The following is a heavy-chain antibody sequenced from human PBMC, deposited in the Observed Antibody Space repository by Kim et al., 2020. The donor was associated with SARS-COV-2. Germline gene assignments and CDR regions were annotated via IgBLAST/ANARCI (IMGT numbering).Heavy chain of an antibody. CDR1: GFIFDDFA. Sequence: GGSLRLSCSTSGFIFDDFAISWVRQAPGKGLEWLGLIRWKAERGSTQYATSVKGRFTISRDDSKRIAYLQMNRLVIEDTAVYYCTRTDKQYDTTFFDYWGQGALVTVSS. J-gene: IGHJ4*02. CDR2: IRWKAERGST. D-gene: IGHD3-22*01. CDR3: TRTDKQYDTTFFDY. V-gene: IGHV3-49*04.